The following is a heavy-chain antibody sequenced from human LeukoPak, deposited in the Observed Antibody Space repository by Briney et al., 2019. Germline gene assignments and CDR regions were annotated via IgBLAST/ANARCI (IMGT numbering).Heavy chain of an antibody. Sequence: SETLSLTCTVSGGSISSYYWSWIRQPPGKGLEWIGYLYYSGSTNYNPSLKSRVTISVDTSKNQFSLKLSSVTAADTAVYYCARDARTHRAYYYDSSGYSNWFDPWGQGTLVTVSS. CDR3: ARDARTHRAYYYDSSGYSNWFDP. V-gene: IGHV4-59*01. J-gene: IGHJ5*02. D-gene: IGHD3-22*01. CDR1: GGSISSYY. CDR2: LYYSGST.